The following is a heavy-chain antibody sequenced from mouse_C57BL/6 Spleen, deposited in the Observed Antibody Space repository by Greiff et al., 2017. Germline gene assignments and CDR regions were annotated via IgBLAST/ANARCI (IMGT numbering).Heavy chain of an antibody. J-gene: IGHJ4*01. V-gene: IGHV2-2*01. D-gene: IGHD2-1*01. CDR2: IWSGGST. CDR3: ARPLYGNYGYYAMDY. CDR1: GFSLTSYG. Sequence: VQLQQSGPGLVQPSQSLSITCTVSGFSLTSYGVHWVRQSPGKGLEWLGVIWSGGSTDYNAAFISRLSISKDNSKSQVFFKMNSLQADDTAIYYCARPLYGNYGYYAMDYWGQGTSVTVSS.